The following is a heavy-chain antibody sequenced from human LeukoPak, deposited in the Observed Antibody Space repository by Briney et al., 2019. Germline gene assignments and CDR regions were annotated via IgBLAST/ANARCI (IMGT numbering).Heavy chain of an antibody. J-gene: IGHJ4*02. CDR2: INSDESST. CDR1: GFSFSSYW. CDR3: ARAKSGTTELLDY. D-gene: IGHD1-1*01. V-gene: IGHV3-74*01. Sequence: GGSPRLSCVASGFSFSSYWMHWVRQAPGKGLVWVSRINSDESSTTYADSVKGRFTISRDNAKNTLYLQMNSLRDEDTTVYYCARAKSGTTELLDYWGQGTLVTVSS.